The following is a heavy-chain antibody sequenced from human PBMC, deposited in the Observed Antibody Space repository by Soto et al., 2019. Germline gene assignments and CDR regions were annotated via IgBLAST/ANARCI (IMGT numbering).Heavy chain of an antibody. CDR2: INPILSMS. D-gene: IGHD3-10*01. Sequence: QVQLVQSGADVQRPGSSVRVSCKASGDTFNFYSINWVRQAPGLGLQWMGRINPILSMSDYAPRFQGRVTMTADKSTSTAYMELSSLRSEDTAMDYCATSYGSGYRAFDSWGQGALVTVSS. CDR3: ATSYGSGYRAFDS. CDR1: GDTFNFYS. J-gene: IGHJ4*02. V-gene: IGHV1-69*02.